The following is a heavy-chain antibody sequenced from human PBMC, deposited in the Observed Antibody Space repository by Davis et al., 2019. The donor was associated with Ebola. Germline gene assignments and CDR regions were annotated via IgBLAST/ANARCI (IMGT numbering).Heavy chain of an antibody. CDR1: GFTLANYA. D-gene: IGHD6-19*01. V-gene: IGHV1-3*01. CDR2: VHGGNGNT. J-gene: IGHJ4*02. Sequence: ASVKVSCKASGFTLANYAIHWVRQAPGQRLEWMGWVHGGNGNTKYSQRFQGRVTITTDTSASTTYLDLTSLRSDDTAVFYCARATFGYNSGWYADYWGPGSLVTVSS. CDR3: ARATFGYNSGWYADY.